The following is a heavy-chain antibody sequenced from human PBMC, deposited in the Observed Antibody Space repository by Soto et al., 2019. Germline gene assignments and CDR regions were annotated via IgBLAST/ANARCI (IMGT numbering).Heavy chain of an antibody. D-gene: IGHD3-22*01. CDR1: GGTFSSYA. CDR3: ARDLSQYYYDSSGYYAFDY. V-gene: IGHV1-18*01. Sequence: ASVKVSCKTSGGTFSSYAISWVRQAPGQGLEWMGWISAYNGNTNYAQKLQGRVTMTTDTSTSTAYMELRSLRSDDTAVYYCARDLSQYYYDSSGYYAFDYWGQGTLVTVSS. J-gene: IGHJ4*02. CDR2: ISAYNGNT.